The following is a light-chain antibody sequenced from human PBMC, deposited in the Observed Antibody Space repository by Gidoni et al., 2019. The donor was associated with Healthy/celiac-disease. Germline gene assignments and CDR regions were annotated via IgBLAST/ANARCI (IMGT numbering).Light chain of an antibody. CDR2: SNN. J-gene: IGLJ3*02. CDR1: SSNIGSNT. CDR3: AAWDDSMNGPV. Sequence: QSVLPQPPSASAAPGHRVTISCSGSSSNIGSNTVNWYQQPPGTAPKLLIYSNNQRPSGVPDRFSGSKSGTTASLAISGLQAEDEADYYCAAWDDSMNGPVFGGGTKLTVL. V-gene: IGLV1-44*01.